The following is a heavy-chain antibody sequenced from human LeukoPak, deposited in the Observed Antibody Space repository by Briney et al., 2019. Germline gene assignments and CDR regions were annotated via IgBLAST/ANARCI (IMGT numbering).Heavy chain of an antibody. D-gene: IGHD1-26*01. V-gene: IGHV3-30*18. J-gene: IGHJ5*02. Sequence: GGSLRLSCAASGFTFSSYGMHWVRQAPGKGLEWVAVISYDGSNKYYADSVKGRFTISRDNSKNTLYLQMNSLRAEDTAVYYCAKGGAGEWELDSQESWFDPWGQGTLVTVSS. CDR1: GFTFSSYG. CDR3: AKGGAGEWELDSQESWFDP. CDR2: ISYDGSNK.